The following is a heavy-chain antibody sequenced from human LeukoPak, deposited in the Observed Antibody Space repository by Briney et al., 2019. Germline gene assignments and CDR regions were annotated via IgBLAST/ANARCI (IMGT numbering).Heavy chain of an antibody. CDR2: ITSSNSYI. CDR1: GFTFGDYA. CDR3: TRDQNFYGSGRGFDP. Sequence: GGSLRLSCTASGFTFGDYAMSWVRQAPGKGLEWVSSITSSNSYIHYADSVKGRFTISRDNAKNSLYLQMNSLRAEDTAIYYCTRDQNFYGSGRGFDPWGQGTLVTVSS. J-gene: IGHJ5*02. V-gene: IGHV3-21*01. D-gene: IGHD3-10*01.